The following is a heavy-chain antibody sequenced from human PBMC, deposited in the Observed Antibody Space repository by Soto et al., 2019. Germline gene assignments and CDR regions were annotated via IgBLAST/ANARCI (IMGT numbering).Heavy chain of an antibody. J-gene: IGHJ4*02. CDR1: GDSLRSYY. Sequence: QVQLQESGPGLVRPSETLSLTCSVSGDSLRSYYWSWIRQSPGKGLEWLGYIYNGGGPKYNPSVQSRVTVSVDKSKNQFFLRLTSVTAADSAVYYCARAPGSYGYDYWDSWGKGTMVTVSS. D-gene: IGHD3-16*01. CDR2: IYNGGGP. V-gene: IGHV4-59*01. CDR3: ARAPGSYGYDYWDS.